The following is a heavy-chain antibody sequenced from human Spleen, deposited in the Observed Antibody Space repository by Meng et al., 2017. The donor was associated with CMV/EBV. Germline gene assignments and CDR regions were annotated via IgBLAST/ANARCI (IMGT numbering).Heavy chain of an antibody. D-gene: IGHD2-2*01. Sequence: SVKVSCKASGYTFTNYDINWVRQAPGQGLEWMGGIIPIFGTANYAQKFQGRVTITTDESTSTAYMELSSLRSEDTAVYYCAANGGCSSTSCPPLYNWFDPWGQGTLVTVSS. CDR2: IIPIFGTA. V-gene: IGHV1-69*05. J-gene: IGHJ5*02. CDR1: GYTFTNYD. CDR3: AANGGCSSTSCPPLYNWFDP.